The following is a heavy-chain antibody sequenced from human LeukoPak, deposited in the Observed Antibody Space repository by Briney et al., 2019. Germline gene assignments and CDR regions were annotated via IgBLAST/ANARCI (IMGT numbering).Heavy chain of an antibody. CDR2: ISAYNGNT. V-gene: IGHV1-18*01. Sequence: ASVKVSCKASGYTFTSYGISWVRQAPGQGLEWMGWISAYNGNTNYAQKLQGRVTMTTDTSTSTAYMELRSLRSDDTAVYYCARGTRGGLEWLLKFDHWGQGSLVTVSS. CDR1: GYTFTSYG. J-gene: IGHJ4*02. D-gene: IGHD3-3*01. CDR3: ARGTRGGLEWLLKFDH.